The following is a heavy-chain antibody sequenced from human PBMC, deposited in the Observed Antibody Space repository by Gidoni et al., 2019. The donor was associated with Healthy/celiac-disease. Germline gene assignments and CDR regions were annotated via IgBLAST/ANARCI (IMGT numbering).Heavy chain of an antibody. CDR3: GAGSAEWLADVFDI. V-gene: IGHV4-61*02. CDR2: IYTSGSN. CDR1: GSPISSGSYY. D-gene: IGHD5-12*01. J-gene: IGHJ3*02. Sequence: QGQLQESGRGLMKPSQALSLTCTVSGSPISSGSYYWSWIRQPAGKGLEWIGRIYTSGSNTCNRSLKNGLVISVDTYKNKSALMLSCVTAAAAAVLYYGAGSAEWLADVFDIWGQGTMVTVSS.